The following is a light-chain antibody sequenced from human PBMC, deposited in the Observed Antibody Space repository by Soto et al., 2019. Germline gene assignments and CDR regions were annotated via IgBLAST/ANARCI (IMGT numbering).Light chain of an antibody. V-gene: IGLV2-8*01. CDR3: SSYAGSNNFV. J-gene: IGLJ1*01. CDR1: SSDVCYYDY. CDR2: EVT. Sequence: QSVLTQPPSASGFPGQSVTISCTGTSSDVCYYDYVSWYQQHPGKAPKLVIYEVTKRPSGVPDRVSASKSGNTASLTVSGLRAEDEADYYCSSYAGSNNFVFGSGTKVNVL.